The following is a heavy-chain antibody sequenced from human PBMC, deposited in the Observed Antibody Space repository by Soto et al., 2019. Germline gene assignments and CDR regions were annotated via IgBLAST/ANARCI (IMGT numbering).Heavy chain of an antibody. D-gene: IGHD3-22*01. V-gene: IGHV4-39*01. CDR2: IYYDGTT. CDR1: SGSIISTSYY. CDR3: ARQGRNTKIVLVKHYAADF. J-gene: IGHJ6*02. Sequence: SETLSLTCTVSSGSIISTSYYWACIRQPPGKGLEWIGAIYYDGTTYYTESLKRRVSISVDTYKNQFSLKLNSVTAADTAVYFCARQGRNTKIVLVKHYAADFWGQGTAVTVS.